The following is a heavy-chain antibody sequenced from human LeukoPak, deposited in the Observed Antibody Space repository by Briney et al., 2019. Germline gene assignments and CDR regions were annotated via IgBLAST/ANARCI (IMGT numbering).Heavy chain of an antibody. CDR3: AKDRWRWLQVGYFDY. J-gene: IGHJ4*02. V-gene: IGHV3-33*06. CDR2: IWYDGSNK. D-gene: IGHD5-24*01. CDR1: GFTFSSYG. Sequence: GRSLRLSCAASGFTFSSYGMHWVRQAPGKGLEWVAVIWYDGSNKYYADSVKGRFTISRDNSKNTLYLQMNSLRAEDTAAYYCAKDRWRWLQVGYFDYWGQGTLVTVSS.